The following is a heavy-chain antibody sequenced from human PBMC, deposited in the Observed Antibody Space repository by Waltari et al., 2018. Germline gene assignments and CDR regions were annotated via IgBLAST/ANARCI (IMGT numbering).Heavy chain of an antibody. CDR2: INQDGSEK. V-gene: IGHV3-7*01. Sequence: EVQVVESGGGLVQPGWSRRLACAASGFTFSDYWMDWVRQAPGKGLEWVANINQDGSEKHYVGSLKGRVTVSRDNAKNSLYLQINSLRAEDTAVYYCSNSLNYWGQGTLVTVSS. CDR3: SNSLNY. J-gene: IGHJ4*02. CDR1: GFTFSDYW.